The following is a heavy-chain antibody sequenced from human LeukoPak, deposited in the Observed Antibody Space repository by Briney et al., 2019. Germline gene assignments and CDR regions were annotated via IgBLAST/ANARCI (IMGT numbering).Heavy chain of an antibody. Sequence: GGSLRLSCAASGFTFSSYSMNWVRQAPGKGLEWVSSISSRSNYIYYADSVKGRFTISRDNANNSLYLQMKSLRAEDTAVYYCTRGPGVTMIVVAKDDYWGQGTLVTVSS. J-gene: IGHJ4*02. CDR3: TRGPGVTMIVVAKDDY. V-gene: IGHV3-21*01. CDR1: GFTFSSYS. CDR2: ISSRSNYI. D-gene: IGHD3-22*01.